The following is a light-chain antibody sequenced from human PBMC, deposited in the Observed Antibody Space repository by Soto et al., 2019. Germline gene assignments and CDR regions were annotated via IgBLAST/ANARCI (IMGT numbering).Light chain of an antibody. CDR2: NAS. V-gene: IGKV3-11*01. Sequence: EIVMAQSPATLSVSPGERVTLSCRASHTVSSNLAWYQQKPGQPPRLLIYNASNRTTGIPARFSGSGSGTDFTLTISSLEPEDFAVYYCQQRGDWPPITFGQGTRLEIK. J-gene: IGKJ5*01. CDR3: QQRGDWPPIT. CDR1: HTVSSN.